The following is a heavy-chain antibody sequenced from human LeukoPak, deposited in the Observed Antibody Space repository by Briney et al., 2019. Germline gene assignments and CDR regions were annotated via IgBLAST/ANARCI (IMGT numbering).Heavy chain of an antibody. CDR2: IISSSSTI. J-gene: IGHJ3*02. CDR3: ARVFSSSVAAAGRGAFDI. Sequence: GGPLSLSCAASVFTFSSYSMNLVRQAPGKGLEWVTYIISSSSTIYYADSVKGRFTISRDDAKNSLYLQMNSLRAEDTAVYYCARVFSSSVAAAGRGAFDIWGQGTMVTVSS. V-gene: IGHV3-48*04. D-gene: IGHD6-13*01. CDR1: VFTFSSYS.